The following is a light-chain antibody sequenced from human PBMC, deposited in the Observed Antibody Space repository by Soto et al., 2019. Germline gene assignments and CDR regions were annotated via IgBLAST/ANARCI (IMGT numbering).Light chain of an antibody. CDR3: HQYSSSST. V-gene: IGKV3-20*01. J-gene: IGKJ4*01. CDR2: GSS. Sequence: EIVLTQSPGTLSLSPGERATLSCRASQSVSSNFLAWYQLRPGQAPRLLIYGSSSRATGIPDRFSGSGSGTDFTLTISRLEPEDFAVYFCHQYSSSSTFGGGTRVEVK. CDR1: QSVSSNF.